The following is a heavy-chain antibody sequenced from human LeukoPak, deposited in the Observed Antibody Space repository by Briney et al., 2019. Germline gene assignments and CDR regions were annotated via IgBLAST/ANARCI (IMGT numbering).Heavy chain of an antibody. Sequence: GGSLRLSCAVSGFTFDDYGMSWVRQAPGKGLEWISGINWNGGSIGYADSVKGRFTISRDNVKNSLYLQMNSLRAEDTALYYCARGRSTFDCWGQGTLVTVSS. D-gene: IGHD2-2*01. V-gene: IGHV3-20*04. CDR3: ARGRSTFDC. CDR1: GFTFDDYG. J-gene: IGHJ4*02. CDR2: INWNGGSI.